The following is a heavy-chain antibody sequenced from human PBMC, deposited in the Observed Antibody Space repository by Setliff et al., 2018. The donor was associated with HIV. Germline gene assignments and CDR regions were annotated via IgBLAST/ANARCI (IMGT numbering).Heavy chain of an antibody. Sequence: SETLSLTCTVSGGSISSHYWSWIRQPPGKGLEWIGEINHSGSTYYNPSLKSRVTMSVDTSKNQFSLKLISVTAADTAVYYCASRDTSRYFDDYWGQGTLVTVSS. D-gene: IGHD3-22*01. CDR2: INHSGST. J-gene: IGHJ4*02. CDR1: GGSISSHY. V-gene: IGHV4-59*04. CDR3: ASRDTSRYFDDY.